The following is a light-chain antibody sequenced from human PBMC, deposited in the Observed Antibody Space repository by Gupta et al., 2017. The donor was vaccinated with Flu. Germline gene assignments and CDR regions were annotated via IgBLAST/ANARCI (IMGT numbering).Light chain of an antibody. V-gene: IGKV1-39*01. Sequence: GDRVTITCRASQSVSNFLHWYQQKPGKAPKLLIYGASTLQGGAPSRFSGSGSGTEFTLTINSLQPADFATYFCQQGYSTPQTFGRGTTVE. J-gene: IGKJ4*02. CDR1: QSVSNF. CDR2: GAS. CDR3: QQGYSTPQT.